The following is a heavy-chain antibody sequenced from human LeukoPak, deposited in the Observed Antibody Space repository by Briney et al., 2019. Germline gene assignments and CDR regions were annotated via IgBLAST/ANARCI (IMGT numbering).Heavy chain of an antibody. D-gene: IGHD3-16*01. J-gene: IGHJ6*03. CDR3: ARSLRLYYYYYYLDV. CDR1: GGSISSGPYY. Sequence: SETLSLTCTVSGGSISSGPYYWGWIRQPPGKGLEWIGEINHNGNSNYNPSLKSRATISIDTSKNQFSLELRSVTAADTAVYFCARSLRLYYYYYYLDVWGKGTTVSVSS. CDR2: INHNGNS. V-gene: IGHV4-39*07.